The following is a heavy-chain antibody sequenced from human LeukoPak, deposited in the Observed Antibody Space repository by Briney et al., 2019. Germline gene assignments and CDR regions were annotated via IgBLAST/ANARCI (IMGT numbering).Heavy chain of an antibody. J-gene: IGHJ5*02. CDR3: VRQRGASGTINHFDP. D-gene: IGHD3-10*01. Sequence: GESLKISCKTSGYSFTTYWIGWVRQMPGTGLEWAGAIYPDDSDTRYSPSFQGQVVISADRSIRTAYLQWNTLKTSDTAMYYCVRQRGASGTINHFDPWGQGTPVTVSS. CDR1: GYSFTTYW. CDR2: IYPDDSDT. V-gene: IGHV5-51*01.